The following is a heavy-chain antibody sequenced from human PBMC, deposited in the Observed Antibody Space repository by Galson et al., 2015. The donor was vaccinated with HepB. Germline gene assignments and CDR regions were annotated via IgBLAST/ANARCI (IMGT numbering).Heavy chain of an antibody. CDR3: VHTPPKEDFVQVLYFDH. Sequence: PALVKPTQTLTLTCSFSGFSLSTSAVGVGWIRQPPGKALEWLALIYGDDDDLYSPSLKHRLTITKDTSKNQVVLTMTDMDPVDTATYYCVHTPPKEDFVQVLYFDHWGQGAPVTVSS. CDR2: IYGDDDD. D-gene: IGHD4/OR15-4a*01. CDR1: GFSLSTSAVG. V-gene: IGHV2-5*02. J-gene: IGHJ4*02.